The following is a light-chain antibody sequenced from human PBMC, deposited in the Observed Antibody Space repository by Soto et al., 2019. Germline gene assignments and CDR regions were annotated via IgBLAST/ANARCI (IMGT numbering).Light chain of an antibody. J-gene: IGKJ1*01. Sequence: EIVLTQSPGTLSLSPGERATLSCRASQTFSSGYLAWYQQKPGQAPRLLIYGVSSRATGIPDRFSGSGSGTDFTLTITRLEPEDFAVYYCQQYHNSPLTFGQGTKVDIK. CDR1: QTFSSGY. CDR3: QQYHNSPLT. CDR2: GVS. V-gene: IGKV3-20*01.